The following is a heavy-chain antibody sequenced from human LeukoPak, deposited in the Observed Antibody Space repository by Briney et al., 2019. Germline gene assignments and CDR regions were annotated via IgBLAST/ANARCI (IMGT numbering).Heavy chain of an antibody. CDR3: VKGLDYSSSQMDS. J-gene: IGHJ4*02. CDR2: INNNGGNT. CDR1: GYTFKSYA. V-gene: IGHV3-64*05. D-gene: IGHD6-6*01. Sequence: GGSQGLLCCACGYTFKSYAMLWVRQERGRGWVYVSSINNNGGNTYYAEFVKGRFTISRDNSKNTVYVQMNSLTPKDTAVYYCVKGLDYSSSQMDSWGQGTLVTVSS.